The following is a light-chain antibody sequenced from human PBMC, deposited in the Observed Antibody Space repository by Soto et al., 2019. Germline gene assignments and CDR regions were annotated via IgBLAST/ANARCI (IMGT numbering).Light chain of an antibody. CDR1: QSVSSY. V-gene: IGKV3-11*01. CDR2: DAS. J-gene: IGKJ1*01. CDR3: QQRGNCPWT. Sequence: EIVLTQSPATLSLSPGERATLSCRASQSVSSYLAWYQQKPGQAPRLLIYDASNRATGIPARFSGSVSGTDFTLTISSLEPEDFAVYYCQQRGNCPWTFGQGTKVEVK.